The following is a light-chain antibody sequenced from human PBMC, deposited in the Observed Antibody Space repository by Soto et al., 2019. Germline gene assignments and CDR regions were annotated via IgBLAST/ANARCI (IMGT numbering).Light chain of an antibody. V-gene: IGLV2-14*03. Sequence: QSALTQPASVSGSPGQSITISCTGTSSDVGGYNYVSWYQHHPGKAPKLMIYDVSNRPSGVSNRFSGSKSGNTASLSSSGLQAEDEADYYCSSYTSSSTLSTYVFGTGTKLTVL. CDR3: SSYTSSSTLSTYV. CDR2: DVS. J-gene: IGLJ1*01. CDR1: SSDVGGYNY.